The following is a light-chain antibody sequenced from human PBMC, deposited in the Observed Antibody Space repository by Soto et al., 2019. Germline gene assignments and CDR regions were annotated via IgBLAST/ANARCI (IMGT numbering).Light chain of an antibody. CDR2: YDD. V-gene: IGLV1-36*01. CDR3: AAWDDSLNGVV. J-gene: IGLJ2*01. Sequence: QSVLTQPPSVSEAPRQRVTISCSGGTSNIGNNAVNGYQHLPGKAPKLLIYYDDLLPSGVSDRFSGSKSGTSASLAISGLQSEDEADYYCAAWDDSLNGVVFGGGTKLTVL. CDR1: TSNIGNNA.